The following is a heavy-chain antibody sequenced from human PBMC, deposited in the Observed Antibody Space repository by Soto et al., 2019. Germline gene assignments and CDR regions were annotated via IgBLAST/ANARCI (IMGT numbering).Heavy chain of an antibody. Sequence: GGSLRLSCAASGFTFSSYWMHWVRQAPGKGLVWVSRINSDGSSTSYADSVKGRFTISRDNAKNTLYPQMNSLRAEDTAVYYCARANYYDFWSGYYGPEYYYYYYYMDVWGKGTTVPVSS. CDR2: INSDGSST. CDR3: ARANYYDFWSGYYGPEYYYYYYYMDV. J-gene: IGHJ6*03. CDR1: GFTFSSYW. D-gene: IGHD3-3*01. V-gene: IGHV3-74*01.